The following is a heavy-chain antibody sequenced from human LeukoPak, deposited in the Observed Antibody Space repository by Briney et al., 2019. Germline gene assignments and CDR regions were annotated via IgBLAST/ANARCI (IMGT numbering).Heavy chain of an antibody. D-gene: IGHD6-19*01. CDR2: ISRDSSNI. Sequence: GGSLRLSCAASGFSFTSYSINWVRQAPGKGLEWASYISRDSSNIYYADSVKGRFTISRDNAKNTLYLQMNSLRAEDTAVYYCARTDEPGIAVAGTGLGYWGQGTLVTVSS. CDR3: ARTDEPGIAVAGTGLGY. CDR1: GFSFTSYS. V-gene: IGHV3-48*01. J-gene: IGHJ4*02.